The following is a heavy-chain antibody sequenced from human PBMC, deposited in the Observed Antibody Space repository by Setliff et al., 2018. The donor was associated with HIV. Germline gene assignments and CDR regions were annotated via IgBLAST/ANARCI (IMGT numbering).Heavy chain of an antibody. D-gene: IGHD3-22*01. J-gene: IGHJ3*02. CDR2: ISSSSSTI. Sequence: PGGSLRLSCAASGFTFSSYSMNWVRQAPGKGLEWVSYISSSSSTIYYADSVKGRFTISRDNAKNSLYLQMNSLRAEDTAVYYCARSRITMIVVAITTGGDAFDIWGQGTMVTVSS. V-gene: IGHV3-48*01. CDR1: GFTFSSYS. CDR3: ARSRITMIVVAITTGGDAFDI.